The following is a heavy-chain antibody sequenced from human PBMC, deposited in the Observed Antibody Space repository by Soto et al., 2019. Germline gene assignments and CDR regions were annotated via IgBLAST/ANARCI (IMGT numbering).Heavy chain of an antibody. CDR2: IYYSGST. CDR3: ARLNGYCISSSCHGHYAMDA. J-gene: IGHJ6*02. Sequence: SETLSLTCTVSGGSISNYYWSWIRQPPGKGLEWIGYIYYSGSTNYNPSLKSRVTISVDTSKNQFSLKLSSVTAADTAVYYCARLNGYCISSSCHGHYAMDAWGQGTTVTVSS. D-gene: IGHD2-2*01. V-gene: IGHV4-59*08. CDR1: GGSISNYY.